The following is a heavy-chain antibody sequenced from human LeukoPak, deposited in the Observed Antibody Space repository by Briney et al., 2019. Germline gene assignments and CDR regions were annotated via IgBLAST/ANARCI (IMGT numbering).Heavy chain of an antibody. V-gene: IGHV1-2*02. CDR1: GYTFTGYY. Sequence: GASVKVSCQASGYTFTGYYMHWVRQAPGQGLEWMAWINPNSGGTNYAQKFQGRVTMTRDTSISTAYMELSRLRSDDTAVYYCARESYSSSWYYFDYWGQGTLVTVSS. J-gene: IGHJ4*02. CDR2: INPNSGGT. D-gene: IGHD6-13*01. CDR3: ARESYSSSWYYFDY.